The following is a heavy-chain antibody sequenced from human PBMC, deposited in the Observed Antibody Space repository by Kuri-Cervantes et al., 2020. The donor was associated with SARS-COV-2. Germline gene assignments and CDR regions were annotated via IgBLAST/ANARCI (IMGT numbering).Heavy chain of an antibody. V-gene: IGHV1-18*01. Sequence: SGKVSCKASGYTFTSYGISWVRQAPGQGLEWMGWSSAYNGNTNYAQKLQGRVTMTTDTSTSTAYMELRSLRSDDTAVYYCAVLTGESGPYYYYYGMDVWGQGTTVTVSS. J-gene: IGHJ6*02. D-gene: IGHD7-27*01. CDR1: GYTFTSYG. CDR3: AVLTGESGPYYYYYGMDV. CDR2: SSAYNGNT.